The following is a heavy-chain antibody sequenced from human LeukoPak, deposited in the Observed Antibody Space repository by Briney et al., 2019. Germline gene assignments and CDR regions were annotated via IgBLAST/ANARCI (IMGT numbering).Heavy chain of an antibody. D-gene: IGHD1-26*01. Sequence: GMSLRLSCAAAGFTFNSYGMHWVRQAPGKGLEWVAVIWSDGSNEYYAETLRGRFTISRDNSKDTVYLQLNSLRVEDTAVYYCARRSSGTYGFDCWGQGTLVTVST. V-gene: IGHV3-33*01. CDR2: IWSDGSNE. CDR3: ARRSSGTYGFDC. J-gene: IGHJ4*02. CDR1: GFTFNSYG.